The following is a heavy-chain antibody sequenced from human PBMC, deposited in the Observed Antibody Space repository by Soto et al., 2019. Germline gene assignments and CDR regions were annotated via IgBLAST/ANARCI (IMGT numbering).Heavy chain of an antibody. CDR3: ARGRYSSNYYYMDV. D-gene: IGHD6-13*01. V-gene: IGHV4-59*01. CDR1: GGSISSYY. J-gene: IGHJ6*03. Sequence: SETLSLTCTVSGGSISSYYWSWVRQPPGKGLEWIAFIFYTGSTNYSPSLKSRVTVSVDTSKNQFSLNLTSVTAADTAVSYCARGRYSSNYYYMDVWGKGTTVTVSS. CDR2: IFYTGST.